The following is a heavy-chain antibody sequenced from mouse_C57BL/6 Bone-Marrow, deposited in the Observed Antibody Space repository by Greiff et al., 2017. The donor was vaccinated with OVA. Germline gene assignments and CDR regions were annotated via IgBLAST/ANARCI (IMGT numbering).Heavy chain of an antibody. V-gene: IGHV3-6*01. D-gene: IGHD1-1*02. CDR3: ARDGTFYAMDY. CDR1: GYSITSGYY. Sequence: EVQRVESGPGLVKPSQSLSLTCSVTGYSITSGYYWNWIRQFPGNKLEWMGYISYDGSNNYNPSLNNRISITRDTSKDQFFLKLNSVTTEDTATYYCARDGTFYAMDYWGQGTSVTVSS. CDR2: ISYDGSN. J-gene: IGHJ4*01.